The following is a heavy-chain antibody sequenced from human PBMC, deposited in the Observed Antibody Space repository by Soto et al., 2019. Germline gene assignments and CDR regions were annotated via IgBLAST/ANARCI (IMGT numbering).Heavy chain of an antibody. CDR2: IKSKTDGGTT. Sequence: EVQLVESGGGLVKPGGSLRLSCAASGFTFSNAWMSWVRQAPGKGLEWVGRIKSKTDGGTTDYAAPVKGRFTISRDDSKNXXXXQMNSLKTEDTAVYYCTTDSGGYSSGWYSFDYWGQGTLVTVSS. CDR1: GFTFSNAW. V-gene: IGHV3-15*01. CDR3: TTDSGGYSSGWYSFDY. J-gene: IGHJ4*02. D-gene: IGHD6-19*01.